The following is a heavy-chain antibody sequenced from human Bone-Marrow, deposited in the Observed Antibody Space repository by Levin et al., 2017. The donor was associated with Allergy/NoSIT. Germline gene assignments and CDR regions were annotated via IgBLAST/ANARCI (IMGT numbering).Heavy chain of an antibody. CDR2: VSSTSATI. D-gene: IGHD5-12*01. CDR1: GFTFSGYT. J-gene: IGHJ4*02. Sequence: GESLKISCAASGFTFSGYTMHWVRQAPGKGLEWVSFVSSTSATIYYADSVKGRFSVSRDNAKKSLHLQMNSLRVEDTALYYCARGNSGYDAMNFDYWGQGALVTVSS. CDR3: ARGNSGYDAMNFDY. V-gene: IGHV3-48*01.